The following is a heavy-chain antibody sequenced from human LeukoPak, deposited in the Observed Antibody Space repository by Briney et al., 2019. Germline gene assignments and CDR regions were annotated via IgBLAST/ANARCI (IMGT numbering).Heavy chain of an antibody. CDR1: GYSFTRYW. V-gene: IGHV5-51*01. D-gene: IGHD1/OR15-1a*01. CDR2: SNPGDSDT. Sequence: GESLKISCKGSGYSFTRYWIGWVRQKPGKGLEWMWISNPGDSDTRYSPSFQGQVTISADKSISTAYLQWSSMKASATAMYYCARQDVASTGTTSYYAMDVWGQGTTVTVSS. J-gene: IGHJ6*02. CDR3: ARQDVASTGTTSYYAMDV.